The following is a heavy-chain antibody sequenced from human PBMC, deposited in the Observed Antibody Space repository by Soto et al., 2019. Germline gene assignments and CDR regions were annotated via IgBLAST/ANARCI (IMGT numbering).Heavy chain of an antibody. V-gene: IGHV4-34*01. CDR3: ARGLSFHYDILTGYYAWFDP. Sequence: PSETLSLTCAVYGGSFSGYYWSWIRQPPGKGLEWIGEINHSGSTNYNPSLKSRVTISVDTSKNQFSLKLSSVTAADTAVYYCARGLSFHYDILTGYYAWFDPWGQETLVTVSS. CDR2: INHSGST. CDR1: GGSFSGYY. D-gene: IGHD3-9*01. J-gene: IGHJ5*02.